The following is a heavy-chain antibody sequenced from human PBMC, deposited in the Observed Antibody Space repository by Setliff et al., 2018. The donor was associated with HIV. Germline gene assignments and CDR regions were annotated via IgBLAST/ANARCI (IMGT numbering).Heavy chain of an antibody. V-gene: IGHV4-34*01. D-gene: IGHD3-22*01. CDR1: GGSISSGYY. CDR3: ARLTTTYYYDSSAYYHPV. J-gene: IGHJ4*02. CDR2: INHSGSP. Sequence: SETLSLTCTVSGGSISSGYYWSWIRQPPGKGLEWIGEINHSGSPNYNPSLKSRVTITVDTSKNQFSLTLSSVTAADTAVFYCARLTTTYYYDSSAYYHPVWGQGTLVTVSS.